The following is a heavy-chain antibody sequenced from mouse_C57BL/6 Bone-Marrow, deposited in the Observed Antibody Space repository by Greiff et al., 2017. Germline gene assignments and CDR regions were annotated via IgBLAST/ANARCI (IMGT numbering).Heavy chain of an antibody. V-gene: IGHV3-4*01. D-gene: IGHD2-2*01. Sequence: EVKLQQSGPALVKPSQTVSLTCTVTGYSITNGNHWWNWIRQVSGSKLEWIGYISSSGSTDSNPSLKSRISITRDTSKNQLFLQLNSVTTEDIATYYCARGLWLRRAYYAMDYWGQGTSVTVSS. J-gene: IGHJ4*01. CDR1: GYSITNGNHW. CDR2: ISSSGST. CDR3: ARGLWLRRAYYAMDY.